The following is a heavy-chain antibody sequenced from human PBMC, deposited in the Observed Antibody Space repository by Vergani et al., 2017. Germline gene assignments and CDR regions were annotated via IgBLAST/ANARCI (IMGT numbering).Heavy chain of an antibody. CDR2: IWYDGSNK. CDR1: GFTFSSYG. V-gene: IGHV3-33*01. Sequence: QVQLVESGGGVVQPGGSLRLSCAASGFTFSSYGMNWVRQAPGKGLDWVAVIWYDGSNKYYADCVKGRFTISRDNSKNTLYLQMNSLRAEDTAVYYCARGPELGRIDYWGQGTLVTVSS. CDR3: ARGPELGRIDY. D-gene: IGHD7-27*01. J-gene: IGHJ4*02.